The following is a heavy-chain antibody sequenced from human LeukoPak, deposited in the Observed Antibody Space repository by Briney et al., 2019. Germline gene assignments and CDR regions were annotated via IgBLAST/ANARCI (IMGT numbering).Heavy chain of an antibody. D-gene: IGHD6-19*01. CDR2: IYYSGSP. Sequence: SETLSLTCTVSGGSISSSSYYWGWIRQPPGKGLEWIGSIYYSGSPYYNPSLKSRVTISVDTSKNQFSLKLSSVTAADTAVYYCARLSISYSSGMFNWGQGTLVTVSS. CDR1: GGSISSSSYY. CDR3: ARLSISYSSGMFN. J-gene: IGHJ4*02. V-gene: IGHV4-39*01.